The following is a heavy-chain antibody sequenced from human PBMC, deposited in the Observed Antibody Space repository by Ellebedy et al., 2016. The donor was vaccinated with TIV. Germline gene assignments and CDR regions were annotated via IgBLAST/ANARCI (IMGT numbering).Heavy chain of an antibody. CDR3: AKVQYYGTESHLPAN. CDR1: GFTFGNYA. CDR2: ISYDGRSK. J-gene: IGHJ4*01. Sequence: PGGSLRLSCAASGFTFGNYAMHWVRQTPGKGLEWVAVISYDGRSKYYSDSGRGRFTLSRDNSNDALYLQMDSLRTEDTAVYYCAKVQYYGTESHLPANWGHGTLVTVSS. D-gene: IGHD3-10*01. V-gene: IGHV3-30*18.